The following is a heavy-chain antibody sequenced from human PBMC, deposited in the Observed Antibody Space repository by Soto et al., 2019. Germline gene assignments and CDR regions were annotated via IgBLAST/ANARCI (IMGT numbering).Heavy chain of an antibody. V-gene: IGHV1-69*13. CDR1: GGTFSSYA. Sequence: ASVKVSCKASGGTFSSYAISWVRQAPGQGLEWMGGIIPIFGTANYAQKFQGRVTITADESTSTAYMELSSLRSEDTAVYHCAIYYGDYFRWFDPWGQGTLVTVSS. CDR3: AIYYGDYFRWFDP. D-gene: IGHD4-17*01. J-gene: IGHJ5*02. CDR2: IIPIFGTA.